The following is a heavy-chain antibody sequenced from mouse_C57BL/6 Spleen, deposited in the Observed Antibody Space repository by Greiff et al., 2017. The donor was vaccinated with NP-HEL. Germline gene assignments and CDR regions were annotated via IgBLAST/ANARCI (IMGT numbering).Heavy chain of an antibody. CDR2: ISRGCCTI. V-gene: IGHV5-17*01. D-gene: IGHD1-1*01. CDR1: GFSFSDYG. CDR3: ARVTTVVNGAMDY. J-gene: IGHJ4*01. Sequence: EVKVVESGGGLVKPGGSLKLSCAASGFSFSDYGMHWVRQAPEKGLEWVAYISRGCCTIYYVDTVKGRFTITRDNATNTLFLQMTSLRSEDTAMDYCARVTTVVNGAMDYWGQGTSVTVSS.